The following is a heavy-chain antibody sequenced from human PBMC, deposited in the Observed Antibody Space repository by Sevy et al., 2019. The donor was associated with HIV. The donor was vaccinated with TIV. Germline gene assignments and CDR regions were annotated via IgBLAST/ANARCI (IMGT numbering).Heavy chain of an antibody. J-gene: IGHJ4*01. D-gene: IGHD6-19*01. CDR3: ARYRMAGNFDY. CDR2: INHSGST. Sequence: KASETLSLTCAVYGGSFSGYYWNWIRQPPGKGLEWIGEINHSGSTNYNPSLKSRVTISVDTSKNQFSLKLSSVTAADTAVYYCARYRMAGNFDYWGQGTLVTVSS. CDR1: GGSFSGYY. V-gene: IGHV4-34*01.